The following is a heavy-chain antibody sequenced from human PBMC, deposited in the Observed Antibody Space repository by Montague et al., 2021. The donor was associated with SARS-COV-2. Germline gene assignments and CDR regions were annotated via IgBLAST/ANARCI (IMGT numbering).Heavy chain of an antibody. J-gene: IGHJ6*02. Sequence: SLRLSCAASGFTFSSYDMHWVRQAPSKGLEWVAVIWYDGSNQYYGDSVKGRFTISRDNSKNTLYLQMNSLRAEDTAVYYCAREYSAPRWFGEYNRYGMDVWGQGTTVTVSS. CDR2: IWYDGSNQ. CDR1: GFTFSSYD. D-gene: IGHD3-10*01. CDR3: AREYSAPRWFGEYNRYGMDV. V-gene: IGHV3-33*08.